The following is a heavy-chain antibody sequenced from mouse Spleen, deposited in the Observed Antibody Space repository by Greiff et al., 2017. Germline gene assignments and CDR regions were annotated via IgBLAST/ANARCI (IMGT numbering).Heavy chain of an antibody. CDR2: IYPGSGST. V-gene: IGHV1-55*01. J-gene: IGHJ2*01. Sequence: QVQLQQPGAELVKPGASVKMSCKASGYTFTSYWITWVKQTPGQGLEWIGDIYPGSGSTNYNEKFKSKATLTVDTSSSTAYMQLSSLTSEDSAVYYCARVDDGFFPYLDYWGQGTTLTVSS. D-gene: IGHD2-3*01. CDR1: GYTFTSYW. CDR3: ARVDDGFFPYLDY.